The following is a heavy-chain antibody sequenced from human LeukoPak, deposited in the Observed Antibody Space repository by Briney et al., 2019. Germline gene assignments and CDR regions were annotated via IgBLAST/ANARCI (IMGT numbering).Heavy chain of an antibody. J-gene: IGHJ4*02. CDR1: GFTFGSYS. CDR3: AAWWLRSSFDY. V-gene: IGHV3-21*01. D-gene: IGHD5-12*01. Sequence: GGSLRLSCAASGFTFGSYSMNWVRQAPGKGLEWVSSISSSSSYIYYADSVKGRFTISRDNAKNSLYLQMNSLRAEDTAVYYCAAWWLRSSFDYWGQGTLVTVSS. CDR2: ISSSSSYI.